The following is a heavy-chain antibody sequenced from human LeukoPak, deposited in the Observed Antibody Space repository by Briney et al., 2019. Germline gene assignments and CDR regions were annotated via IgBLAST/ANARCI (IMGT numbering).Heavy chain of an antibody. CDR2: ISYDGSNK. V-gene: IGHV3-30-3*01. CDR3: ARDPYSSSWYPYYYYGMDV. CDR1: GFTFSSYA. J-gene: IGHJ6*02. D-gene: IGHD6-13*01. Sequence: GRSLRLSCEASGFTFSSYAMHWVRQAPGKGLEWLAVISYDGSNKYYADSVKGRFTISRDNSKNTLYLQMNSLRAEDTAVYYCARDPYSSSWYPYYYYGMDVWGQGTTVTVSS.